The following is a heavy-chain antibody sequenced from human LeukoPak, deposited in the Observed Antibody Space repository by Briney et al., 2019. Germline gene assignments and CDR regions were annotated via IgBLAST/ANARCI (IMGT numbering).Heavy chain of an antibody. CDR3: ARAQERYDFWSGYYGWFDP. Sequence: ASVKVSCKAAGYTFTTYGVSWVRQATGQGLEWMGWMNPNSGNTGYAQKFQGRVTMTRNTSISTAYMELSSLRSEDTAVYYCARAQERYDFWSGYYGWFDPWGQGTLVTVSS. D-gene: IGHD3-3*01. J-gene: IGHJ5*02. CDR1: GYTFTTYG. CDR2: MNPNSGNT. V-gene: IGHV1-8*02.